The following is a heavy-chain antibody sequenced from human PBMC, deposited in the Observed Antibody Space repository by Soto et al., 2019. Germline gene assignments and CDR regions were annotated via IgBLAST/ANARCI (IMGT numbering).Heavy chain of an antibody. V-gene: IGHV1-18*01. D-gene: IGHD3-10*01. CDR1: GYIFTNYD. CDR3: ARFGSAPYYYYGVDV. Sequence: QVQLVQSETEVKKPGASVKVSCKASGYIFTNYDITWVRQAPGQGLEGMGWVSGYNGNTKYAQKFQDRVTMTTDTSTSTVYMELRSLRSDDTAVYYCARFGSAPYYYYGVDVWGQGTTVFVSS. CDR2: VSGYNGNT. J-gene: IGHJ6*02.